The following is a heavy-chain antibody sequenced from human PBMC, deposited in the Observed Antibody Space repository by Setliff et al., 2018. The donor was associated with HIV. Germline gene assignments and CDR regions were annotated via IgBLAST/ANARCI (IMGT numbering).Heavy chain of an antibody. Sequence: PSETLSLTCAFNGGSFSGYYWMWIRPSPGEGLEWIGEINHSGNTNYNPSLKSRVTMSGDTSKNQFSLNLTSVTAADTAVYFCARGLGRGSGTYYNPPGYWGPGTLVTVSS. D-gene: IGHD3-10*01. CDR2: INHSGNT. V-gene: IGHV4-34*01. CDR1: GGSFSGYY. J-gene: IGHJ4*02. CDR3: ARGLGRGSGTYYNPPGY.